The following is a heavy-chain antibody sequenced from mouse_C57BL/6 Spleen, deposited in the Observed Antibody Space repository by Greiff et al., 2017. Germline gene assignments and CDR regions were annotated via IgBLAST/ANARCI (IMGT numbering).Heavy chain of an antibody. CDR1: GYTFTSYG. CDR3: ARDITTVVASPLDV. V-gene: IGHV1-81*01. D-gene: IGHD1-1*01. CDR2: IYPRSGHT. Sequence: VQLVESGAELARPGASVTLSCKASGYTFTSYGISWVQQRTGQGLEWIGEIYPRSGHTYYNEQFKGKATLTADKASSTAYMGLRSRTSEGDAGYCCARDITTVVASPLDVWGTRTTVTVSS. J-gene: IGHJ1*03.